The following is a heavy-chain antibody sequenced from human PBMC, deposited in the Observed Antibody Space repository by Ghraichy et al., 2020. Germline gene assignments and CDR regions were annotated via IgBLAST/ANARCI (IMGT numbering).Heavy chain of an antibody. J-gene: IGHJ6*02. Sequence: GGSLRLSCAASGFTFSSYSMNWVRQAPGKGLEWVSYISSSSSTIYYADSVKGRFTISRDNAKNSLYLQMNSLRDEDTAVYYCARQTIVVVPAAIRDYYYYYGMDVWGQGTTVTVSS. CDR2: ISSSSSTI. D-gene: IGHD2-2*02. V-gene: IGHV3-48*02. CDR3: ARQTIVVVPAAIRDYYYYYGMDV. CDR1: GFTFSSYS.